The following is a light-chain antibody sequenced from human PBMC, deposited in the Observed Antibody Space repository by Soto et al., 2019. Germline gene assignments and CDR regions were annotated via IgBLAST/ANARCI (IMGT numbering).Light chain of an antibody. CDR2: AAS. J-gene: IGKJ1*01. CDR3: QQSYSTLWT. CDR1: QSISSY. V-gene: IGKV1-39*01. Sequence: DIPMTQSPSSLSASVGDRVTITCRASQSISSYLNWYQQKPGKAPKLLMYAASSLQSGVPSRFSGSGSGTDFTLTISSLQPEDFATYYCQQSYSTLWTFGQGTRVEFK.